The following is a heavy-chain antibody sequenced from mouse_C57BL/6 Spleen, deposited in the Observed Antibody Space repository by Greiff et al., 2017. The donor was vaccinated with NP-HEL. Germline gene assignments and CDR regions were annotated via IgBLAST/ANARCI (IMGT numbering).Heavy chain of an antibody. CDR3: VRQLGRDAY. D-gene: IGHD4-1*01. J-gene: IGHJ3*01. V-gene: IGHV10-1*01. CDR2: IRSKSNNYAT. CDR1: GFSFNTYA. Sequence: EVMLVDSGGGLVQPKGSLKLSCAASGFSFNTYAMNWVRQAPGKGLEWVARIRSKSNNYATYYADSVKDRFTISRDDSESMLYLQMNNLKTEDTAMYYCVRQLGRDAYWGQGTLVTVSA.